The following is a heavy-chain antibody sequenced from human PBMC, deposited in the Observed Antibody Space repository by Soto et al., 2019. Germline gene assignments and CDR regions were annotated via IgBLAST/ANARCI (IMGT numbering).Heavy chain of an antibody. V-gene: IGHV4-39*07. D-gene: IGHD6-19*01. CDR2: MYYSGTT. CDR1: GGSISSSSYF. CDR3: ARGGWKLFDY. Sequence: SETLSLTCTVSGGSISSSSYFWGWIRQPPGKGLEWIGSMYYSGTTYYNPSLKSRVTISVDTSKKQFSLKLSSVTAADTAVYYCARGGWKLFDYWGQGTLVTVSS. J-gene: IGHJ4*02.